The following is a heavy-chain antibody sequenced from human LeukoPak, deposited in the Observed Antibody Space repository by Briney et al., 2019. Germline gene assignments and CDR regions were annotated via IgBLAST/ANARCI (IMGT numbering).Heavy chain of an antibody. J-gene: IGHJ4*02. D-gene: IGHD3-16*02. CDR2: FSGSGGST. CDR1: GFTFSSYA. V-gene: IGHV3-23*01. Sequence: GGSLRLSCAASGFTFSSYAMSWVRQAPGKGLEWVSTFSGSGGSTHYADSVKGRFTISRDNSKNTLYLQMNSLRAEDTAVYYCARYDVWGSYRAFDYWGQGTLVTVSS. CDR3: ARYDVWGSYRAFDY.